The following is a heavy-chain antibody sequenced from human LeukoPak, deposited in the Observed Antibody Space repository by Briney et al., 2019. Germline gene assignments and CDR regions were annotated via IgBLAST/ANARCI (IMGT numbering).Heavy chain of an antibody. V-gene: IGHV1-2*02. Sequence: ASVKVSCKASGYTFTGYYMHWVRQAPGQGLEWMGWINPNSGGTNYAQKFQGRVTMTRDASISTAYMELSRLRSDDTAVYYCARDQRRNLYYFDYWGQGTLVTVSS. CDR2: INPNSGGT. CDR3: ARDQRRNLYYFDY. J-gene: IGHJ4*02. CDR1: GYTFTGYY.